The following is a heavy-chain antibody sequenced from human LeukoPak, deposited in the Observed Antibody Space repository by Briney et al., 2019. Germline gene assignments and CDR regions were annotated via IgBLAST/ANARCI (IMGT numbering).Heavy chain of an antibody. Sequence: PGRSLRLSCAASGFTFSSYAMHWVRQAPGKGLEWLAVISYDGSNKYYADSVKGRFTISRDNSKNTLYLQMNSLRAEDTAVYYCARDRGVQKDYFDYWGQGTLVTVSS. CDR3: ARDRGVQKDYFDY. J-gene: IGHJ4*02. V-gene: IGHV3-30-3*01. CDR2: ISYDGSNK. CDR1: GFTFSSYA. D-gene: IGHD6-6*01.